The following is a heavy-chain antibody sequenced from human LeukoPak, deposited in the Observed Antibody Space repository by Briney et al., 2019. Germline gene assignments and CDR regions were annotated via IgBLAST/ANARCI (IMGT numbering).Heavy chain of an antibody. CDR2: INHSGST. V-gene: IGHV4-34*01. CDR3: ARGRRGNYDFWSGYYIYYFDY. J-gene: IGHJ4*02. Sequence: PSETLSLTCAVYGGSFSGYYWSWIRQPPGKGLEWIGEINHSGSTNYNPALKSRVTISVDTSKNQFSLKLSSVTAADTAVYYCARGRRGNYDFWSGYYIYYFDYWGQGTLVTVSS. D-gene: IGHD3-3*01. CDR1: GGSFSGYY.